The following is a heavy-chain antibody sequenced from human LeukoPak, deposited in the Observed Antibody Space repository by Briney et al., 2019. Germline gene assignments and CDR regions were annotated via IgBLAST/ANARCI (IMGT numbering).Heavy chain of an antibody. Sequence: GGSLRLSCAVSGFTFSDYYMDWVRQAPGKGLEWVGRIRNKANSYTTEYAASVKGRFTISRDDSKNSLYLQMNSLKAEDTAMYYCARGVLWSGYFYFDYWGQGTLVTVSP. J-gene: IGHJ4*02. CDR2: IRNKANSYTT. V-gene: IGHV3-72*01. CDR1: GFTFSDYY. D-gene: IGHD3-3*01. CDR3: ARGVLWSGYFYFDY.